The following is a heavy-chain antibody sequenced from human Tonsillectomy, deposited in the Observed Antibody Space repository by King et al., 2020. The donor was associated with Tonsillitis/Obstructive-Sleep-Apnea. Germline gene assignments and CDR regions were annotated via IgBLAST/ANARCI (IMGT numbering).Heavy chain of an antibody. CDR3: ARGSGDGYNSYDY. V-gene: IGHV3-21*01. Sequence: VQLVESGGGLVKPGGSLRLSCAASGFPFSSYSMNWVRQAPGKGLEWVSSISSSSSYIYYADSVKGRFTISRDNAKNSLYLQMNSLRAEDTAVYYCARGSGDGYNSYDYWGQGTLVTVSS. D-gene: IGHD5-24*01. J-gene: IGHJ4*02. CDR1: GFPFSSYS. CDR2: ISSSSSYI.